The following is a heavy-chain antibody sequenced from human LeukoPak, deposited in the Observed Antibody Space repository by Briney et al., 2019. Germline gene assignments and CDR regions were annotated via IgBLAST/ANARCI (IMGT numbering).Heavy chain of an antibody. V-gene: IGHV3-15*01. CDR3: TTDRGYCSGGRCYNNYYYYGMDV. D-gene: IGHD2-15*01. CDR1: GFTFRNAW. CDR2: IKSKTDGGTT. J-gene: IGHJ6*02. Sequence: GGSLRLSCAASGFTFRNAWMSWVRQDPGKGLEWLGRIKSKTDGGTTDYAAPVKGRFTISRDDSKNTLYLQMSSLKTVDTAVYYCTTDRGYCSGGRCYNNYYYYGMDVWGQGTTVTVSS.